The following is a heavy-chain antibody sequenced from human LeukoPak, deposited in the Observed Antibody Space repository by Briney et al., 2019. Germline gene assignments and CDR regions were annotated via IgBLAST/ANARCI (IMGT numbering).Heavy chain of an antibody. CDR2: ISYDGSNK. Sequence: GGSLRLSCAASGFTFSSYGMHWVRQAPGKGLEWVAVISYDGSNKYYADSVKGRFTISRDNSKNTLYLQMNSLRAEDTAVYYCAKNLGGYDFDRTGFDYWGQGTLVTVSS. CDR3: AKNLGGYDFDRTGFDY. CDR1: GFTFSSYG. D-gene: IGHD5-12*01. V-gene: IGHV3-30*18. J-gene: IGHJ4*02.